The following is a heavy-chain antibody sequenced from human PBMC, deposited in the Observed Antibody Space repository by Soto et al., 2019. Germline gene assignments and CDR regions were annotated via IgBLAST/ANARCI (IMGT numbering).Heavy chain of an antibody. V-gene: IGHV4-39*01. Sequence: NPSETLSLTCTVSGGSISSSSYYWGWIRQPPGKGLEWIGSIYYSGSTYYNPSLKSRVTISVDTSKNQFSLKLSSVTAADTAVYYCARQFIGYCSGGSCYSGSNGFDPWGQGTLVTV. CDR2: IYYSGST. D-gene: IGHD2-15*01. J-gene: IGHJ5*02. CDR1: GGSISSSSYY. CDR3: ARQFIGYCSGGSCYSGSNGFDP.